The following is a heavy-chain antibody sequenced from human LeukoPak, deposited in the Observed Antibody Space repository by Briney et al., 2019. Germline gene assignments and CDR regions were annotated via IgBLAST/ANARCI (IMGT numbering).Heavy chain of an antibody. V-gene: IGHV4-39*07. Sequence: SETLSLTCTVSGGSISSTSFYWGWIRQPPGKGLEWTGSIYYSGSTYYNPSLKSRVTISVDTSKNQFSLKLSSVTAADTAVYYCARVPKIVIPAAILYYYYYMDVWGKGTTVTVSS. D-gene: IGHD2-2*01. CDR3: ARVPKIVIPAAILYYYYYMDV. CDR1: GGSISSTSFY. CDR2: IYYSGST. J-gene: IGHJ6*03.